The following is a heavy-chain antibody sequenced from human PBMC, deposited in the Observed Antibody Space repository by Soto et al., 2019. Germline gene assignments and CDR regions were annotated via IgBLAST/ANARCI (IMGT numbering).Heavy chain of an antibody. CDR1: GFSLSTSGVG. Sequence: QITLKESGPTLVKPTQTLTLTCTFSGFSLSTSGVGVGWIRQPPGKALEWLALIYWDDDKRYSPSLKSRLTLTNNTYKNQAAHTMTNRHPRDTATEYCALQTMTTVTSWVDPGGPGTLVTVSP. CDR2: IYWDDDK. V-gene: IGHV2-5*02. D-gene: IGHD4-17*01. CDR3: ALQTMTTVTSWVDP. J-gene: IGHJ5*02.